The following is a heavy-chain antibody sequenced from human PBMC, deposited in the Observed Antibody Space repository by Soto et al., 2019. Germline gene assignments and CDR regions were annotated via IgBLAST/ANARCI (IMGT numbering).Heavy chain of an antibody. CDR2: ISAYNGNT. CDR3: AREYYGDSPFDY. V-gene: IGHV1-18*04. D-gene: IGHD4-17*01. Sequence: ASVKVSCTASGYTFTSYGISWVRQAPGQGLEWMGWISAYNGNTNYAQKLQGRVTMTTDTSTSTAYMELRSLRSDDTAVYYCAREYYGDSPFDYWGQGTTVTVSS. J-gene: IGHJ4*03. CDR1: GYTFTSYG.